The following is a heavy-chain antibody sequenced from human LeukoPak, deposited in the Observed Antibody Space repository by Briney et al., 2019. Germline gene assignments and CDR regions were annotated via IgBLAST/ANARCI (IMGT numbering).Heavy chain of an antibody. V-gene: IGHV5-51*01. D-gene: IGHD2-2*02. CDR1: GYSFTSYW. Sequence: GGSLKISCKGSGYSFTSYWIGWVRQMPGKGLEWMGIIYPGDSDTRYSPSFQGQVTISADKSISTAYLQWSSLKASDTAMYYCARFATYCSSTSCYTGDYYYYYYMDVWGKGTTVTVSS. J-gene: IGHJ6*03. CDR2: IYPGDSDT. CDR3: ARFATYCSSTSCYTGDYYYYYYMDV.